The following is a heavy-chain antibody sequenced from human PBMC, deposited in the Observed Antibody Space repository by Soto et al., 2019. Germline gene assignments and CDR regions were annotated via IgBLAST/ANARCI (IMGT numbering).Heavy chain of an antibody. Sequence: ASGKVSCKASGYTFTSYDINWVRQATGQGLEWMGWMNPNSGNTGYAQKFQGRVTMARNTSISTAYMELSSLRSEDTAVYYCARKYHDFWSGYWTYFYFYGMDV. V-gene: IGHV1-8*01. D-gene: IGHD3-3*01. J-gene: IGHJ6*01. CDR1: GYTFTSYD. CDR3: ARKYHDFWSGYWTYFYFYGMDV. CDR2: MNPNSGNT.